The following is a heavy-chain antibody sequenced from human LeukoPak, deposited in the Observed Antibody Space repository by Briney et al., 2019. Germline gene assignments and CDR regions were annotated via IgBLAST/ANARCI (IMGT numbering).Heavy chain of an antibody. J-gene: IGHJ4*02. Sequence: GGYVRLSCAASGFTVSNNYMSWVRQAPRKGLEWVSVIYSGGSTYYADSVKGRFTISRDNSKNTLYLQMNSLRAEDTAVYYCARIYSGSYSDYWGQATMATVSS. D-gene: IGHD1-26*01. V-gene: IGHV3-53*01. CDR3: ARIYSGSYSDY. CDR1: GFTVSNNY. CDR2: IYSGGST.